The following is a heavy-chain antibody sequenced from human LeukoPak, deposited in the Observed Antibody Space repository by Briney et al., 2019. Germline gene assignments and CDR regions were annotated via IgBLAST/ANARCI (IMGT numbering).Heavy chain of an antibody. V-gene: IGHV3-48*02. CDR1: GFTFSSCS. CDR3: ARVGTTGIDFDY. CDR2: ISRSSSTI. J-gene: IGHJ4*02. D-gene: IGHD1-1*01. Sequence: HPGRSLRLSCAASGFTFSSCSMTCVRQAPGNGLEWVSYISRSSSTIYYADCVKGRFNISRDNAQNSLCLQMNSLRDEDTAVYYCARVGTTGIDFDYWGQGTLVTVSS.